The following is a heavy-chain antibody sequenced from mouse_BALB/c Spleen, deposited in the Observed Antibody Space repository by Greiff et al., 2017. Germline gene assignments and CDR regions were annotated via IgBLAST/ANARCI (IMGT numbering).Heavy chain of an antibody. Sequence: VQLQQSGAELAKPGASVKLSCKASGYTFTSYWMHWVNQRPGQGLEWIGYINPSTGYTEYNQKFKDKATLTADKSSSTAYMQLSSLTSEDSAVYYCARSDWFAYWGQGTLVTVSA. V-gene: IGHV1-7*01. J-gene: IGHJ3*01. CDR2: INPSTGYT. CDR3: ARSDWFAY. CDR1: GYTFTSYW.